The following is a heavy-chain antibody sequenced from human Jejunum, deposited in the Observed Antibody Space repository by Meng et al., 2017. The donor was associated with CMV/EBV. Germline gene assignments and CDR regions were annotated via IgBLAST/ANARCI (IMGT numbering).Heavy chain of an antibody. CDR1: GFTFSNYY. D-gene: IGHD5-24*01. J-gene: IGHJ4*02. Sequence: ASGFTFSNYYMSWVRQVPGKGLEWVSYMNGSGVDRYYADAVKGRFTISRDNAKNSLFLQMNSLRAEDTAVYFCARRRWLQFAVFDYWGQGTLVTVSS. V-gene: IGHV3-11*01. CDR2: MNGSGVDR. CDR3: ARRRWLQFAVFDY.